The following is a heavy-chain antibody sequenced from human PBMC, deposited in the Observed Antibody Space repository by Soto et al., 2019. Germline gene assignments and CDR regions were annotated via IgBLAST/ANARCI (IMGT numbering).Heavy chain of an antibody. J-gene: IGHJ6*02. D-gene: IGHD6-6*01. V-gene: IGHV5-10-1*01. CDR2: IDPSDSYT. Sequence: PGESLKICCKGSGYSFTSYWISWVRQMPGKGLEWMGRIDPSDSYTNYSPSFQGHVTISADKSISTAYLQWSSLKASDTAMYYWSRLSSTYSSSSVLGYDYYGLDVSGQGTTDTVSS. CDR1: GYSFTSYW. CDR3: SRLSSTYSSSSVLGYDYYGLDV.